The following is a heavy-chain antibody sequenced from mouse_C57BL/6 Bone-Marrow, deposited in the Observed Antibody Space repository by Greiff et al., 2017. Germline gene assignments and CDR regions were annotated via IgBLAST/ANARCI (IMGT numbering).Heavy chain of an antibody. D-gene: IGHD1-1*01. V-gene: IGHV2-3*01. CDR1: GFSLTSYG. J-gene: IGHJ4*01. Sequence: VQVVESGPGLVAPSQSLSITCTVSGFSLTSYGVSWVRQPPGQGLEWLGVIWGDGSTNNHSALISRLSISKDNSKGQVFLKLNRRHTDDTATDYGAKRSSYGDYCAKDYWGQGTSVTVSS. CDR2: IWGDGST. CDR3: AKRSSYGDYCAKDY.